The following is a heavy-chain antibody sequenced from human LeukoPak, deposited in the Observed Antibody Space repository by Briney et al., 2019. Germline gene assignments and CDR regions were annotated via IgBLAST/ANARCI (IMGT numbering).Heavy chain of an antibody. J-gene: IGHJ6*02. D-gene: IGHD3-9*01. CDR1: GFTFSSYW. V-gene: IGHV3-7*01. CDR3: IRDLMDYDVSTGLHHYYMDV. CDR2: MNQDGREK. Sequence: GGSLRLSCAASGFTFSSYWMSWVRQAPGKGLEWVANMNQDGREKYYVDSVKGRFTISRDNAKNTLYLQMNTLRVEDTAVYYCIRDLMDYDVSTGLHHYYMDVWGQGTTVTVSS.